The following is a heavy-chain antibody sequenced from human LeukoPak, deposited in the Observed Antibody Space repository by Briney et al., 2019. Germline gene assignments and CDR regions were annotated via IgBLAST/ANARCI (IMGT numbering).Heavy chain of an antibody. CDR3: ARGLRYDNSDSGAF. CDR2: VFYNGAT. V-gene: IGHV4-61*10. J-gene: IGHJ3*01. Sequence: SETLSLTCTVSGGSISSGSYYWSWIRQPAGKGLEWIGTVFYNGATQYSPSLRSRVTISIDTSTNQFSLKLTSVTAADTALYYCARGLRYDNSDSGAFWGQGTVVTVS. D-gene: IGHD3-22*01. CDR1: GGSISSGSYY.